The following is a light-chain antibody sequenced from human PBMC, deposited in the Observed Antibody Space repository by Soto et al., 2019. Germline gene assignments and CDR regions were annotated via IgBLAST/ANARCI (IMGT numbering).Light chain of an antibody. Sequence: QSVLGQPASLSGSPGQAITLSCTGNRSEGCGYNYVSWYQQHPGKAPKLMIYDVSNRPSGVSNRFSGSKSGNTASLTISGLQAEDEADYYCSSYTSSSTPHYVFGTGTKVTVL. V-gene: IGLV2-14*01. CDR1: RSEGCGYNY. J-gene: IGLJ1*01. CDR2: DVS. CDR3: SSYTSSSTPHYV.